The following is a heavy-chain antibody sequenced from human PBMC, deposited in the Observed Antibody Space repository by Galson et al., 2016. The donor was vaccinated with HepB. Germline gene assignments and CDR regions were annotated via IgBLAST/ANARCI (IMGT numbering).Heavy chain of an antibody. CDR1: GFTFTNYA. V-gene: IGHV3-23*01. CDR3: AKAPRGYNYGSPPFNYYYYGMDV. Sequence: SLRLSCAASGFTFTNYAMTWVRQAPGKGLEWVSRISGSAEVIYYADSVRGRFTVSRNNSKNTLYLQMNSLRAEDTAVYYCAKAPRGYNYGSPPFNYYYYGMDVWGQGTTVTASS. J-gene: IGHJ6*02. CDR2: ISGSAEVI. D-gene: IGHD5-18*01.